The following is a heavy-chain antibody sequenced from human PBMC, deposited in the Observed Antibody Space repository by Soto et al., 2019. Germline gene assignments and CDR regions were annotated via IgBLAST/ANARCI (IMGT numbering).Heavy chain of an antibody. CDR2: ISGSGTTT. J-gene: IGHJ4*02. Sequence: QVHLVESGGGLVKPGGSLRLSCAASGFTFSDHYMTWIRQAPGKGLDWVAKISGSGTTTFYADSVEGRFIVSRDNAKNSLYLQMDSLRAEDTAVYYCASDPYYYASGYWGQGTLLTVSS. V-gene: IGHV3-11*01. CDR3: ASDPYYYASGY. D-gene: IGHD3-10*01. CDR1: GFTFSDHY.